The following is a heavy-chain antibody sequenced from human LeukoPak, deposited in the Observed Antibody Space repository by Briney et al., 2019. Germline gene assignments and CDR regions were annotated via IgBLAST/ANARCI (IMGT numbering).Heavy chain of an antibody. CDR3: ARQKMGFAPGASGLDL. CDR2: IFPRNSDV. CDR1: GYNFDSYW. D-gene: IGHD2-15*01. J-gene: IGHJ3*01. Sequence: GESLKISCKGSGYNFDSYWLAWVRHVPGKGLEWMGIIFPRNSDVFYSPSFQAQVTISADKSINTARLQWRSLKRPDNAIYFCARQKMGFAPGASGLDLCGQRTVVTASS. V-gene: IGHV5-51*01.